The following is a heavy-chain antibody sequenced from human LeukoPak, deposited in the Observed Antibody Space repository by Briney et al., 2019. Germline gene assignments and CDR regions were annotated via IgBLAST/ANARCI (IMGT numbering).Heavy chain of an antibody. J-gene: IGHJ6*04. Sequence: ASVKVSCKACGYTFTCYCISWVRQAPGQGLEWMGWISAYNGNTNYAQKLQGRVTMTTDTSTSTAYMELRSLRSDDTAVYYCARDSLGIRGMDVWGKGTTVTVSS. CDR1: GYTFTCYC. CDR3: ARDSLGIRGMDV. D-gene: IGHD3-16*02. CDR2: ISAYNGNT. V-gene: IGHV1-18*01.